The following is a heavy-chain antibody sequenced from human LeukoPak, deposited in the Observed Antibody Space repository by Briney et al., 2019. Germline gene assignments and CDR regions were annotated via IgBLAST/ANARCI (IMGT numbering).Heavy chain of an antibody. Sequence: PSETLSLTCTVSGGSISSYYWNWIRQPPGKALEWIGYINHGGSTKYNPSLKSRVTISVDTSKNQFSLKLRSVTAADTAVYYCARGSYYGSGSYYNIWGQGTLVTVSS. CDR1: GGSISSYY. J-gene: IGHJ4*02. V-gene: IGHV4-59*01. CDR2: INHGGST. D-gene: IGHD3-10*01. CDR3: ARGSYYGSGSYYNI.